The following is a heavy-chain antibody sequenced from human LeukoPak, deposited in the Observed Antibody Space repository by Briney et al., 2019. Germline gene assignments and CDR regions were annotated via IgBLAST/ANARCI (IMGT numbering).Heavy chain of an antibody. J-gene: IGHJ3*02. CDR2: INPNRGGT. V-gene: IGHV1-2*02. Sequence: ASVKVSCKASGYTFTGYYMHWVRQAPGQGLEWMGWINPNRGGTNYAQKFQGRVNMTRDTSIRTAYMELSRLRSDDTAVYYCAREATYYYDSSGYHYDAFDIWSQGTMVTVSS. CDR1: GYTFTGYY. D-gene: IGHD3-22*01. CDR3: AREATYYYDSSGYHYDAFDI.